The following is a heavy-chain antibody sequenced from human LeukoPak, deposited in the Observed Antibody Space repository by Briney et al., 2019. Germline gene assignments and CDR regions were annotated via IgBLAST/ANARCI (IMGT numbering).Heavy chain of an antibody. J-gene: IGHJ4*02. D-gene: IGHD6-19*01. CDR1: GDSVSSNSAA. CDR2: TYSRSKWYN. V-gene: IGHV6-1*01. Sequence: SQTLSLTCAISGDSVSSNSAAWNWIRQSPSRGLEWLGRTYSRSKWYNDYALSAKSRITINPDTSKNQFSLQLNSMTPEDTAVYYCARGREVSSGWYYFDYWGQGTLVTVSS. CDR3: ARGREVSSGWYYFDY.